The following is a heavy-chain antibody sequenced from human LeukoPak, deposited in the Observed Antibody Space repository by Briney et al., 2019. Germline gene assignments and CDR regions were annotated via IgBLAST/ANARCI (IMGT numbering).Heavy chain of an antibody. J-gene: IGHJ4*02. CDR3: ARGSSRWLQSIQRTDY. V-gene: IGHV3-7*01. D-gene: IGHD5-24*01. CDR1: GFTLSSYW. Sequence: PGGSLRLSCAASGFTLSSYWMSWVRQAPGKGLEWVANINQDGNKRYYVDSVKGRFTISRDNSKNTLYLEMNSLRTEDTAVYYCARGSSRWLQSIQRTDYWGQGTLVTVS. CDR2: INQDGNKR.